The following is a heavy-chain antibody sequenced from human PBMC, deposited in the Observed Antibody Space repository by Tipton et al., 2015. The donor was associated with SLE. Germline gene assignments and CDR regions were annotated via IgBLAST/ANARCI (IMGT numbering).Heavy chain of an antibody. CDR3: ASNSGTYDYYYYMDV. CDR2: IYYSGST. Sequence: TLSLTCTVSGGSISSYYWSWIRQPPGKGLEWIGYIYYSGSTNYNPSLKSRVTMSVDTSKNQFSLKLSSVTAADTAIYYCASNSGTYDYYYYMDVWGKGTTVTVSS. V-gene: IGHV4-59*07. CDR1: GGSISSYY. D-gene: IGHD1-26*01. J-gene: IGHJ6*03.